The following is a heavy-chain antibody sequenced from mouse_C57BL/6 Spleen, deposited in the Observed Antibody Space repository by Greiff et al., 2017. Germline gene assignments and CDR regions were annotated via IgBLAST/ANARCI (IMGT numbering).Heavy chain of an antibody. CDR2: IHPNSGST. D-gene: IGHD1-1*01. CDR3: ATRITTVVAEDY. J-gene: IGHJ2*01. V-gene: IGHV1-64*01. Sequence: QVHVKQPGAELVKPGASVKLSCKASGYTFTSYWMHWVKQRPGQGLEWIGMIHPNSGSTNYNEKFKSKATLTVDKSSSTAYMQLSSLTSEDSAVYYCATRITTVVAEDYWGQGTTLTVSS. CDR1: GYTFTSYW.